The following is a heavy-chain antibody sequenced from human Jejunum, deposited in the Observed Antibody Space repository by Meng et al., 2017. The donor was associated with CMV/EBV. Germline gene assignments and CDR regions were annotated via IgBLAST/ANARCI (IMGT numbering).Heavy chain of an antibody. CDR2: ISVYNGNT. J-gene: IGHJ4*02. Sequence: QVQLVQSGEEVRKPGASVSVSCKASGYTFKTYGISWGRRAPGQGLEWMGWISVYNGNTNYAQNFQGRVTMTTDTSTNTAYMELRSLRSDDTAMYYCARDVWGFDYWGQGTLVTVSS. CDR1: GYTFKTYG. CDR3: ARDVWGFDY. D-gene: IGHD7-27*01. V-gene: IGHV1-18*01.